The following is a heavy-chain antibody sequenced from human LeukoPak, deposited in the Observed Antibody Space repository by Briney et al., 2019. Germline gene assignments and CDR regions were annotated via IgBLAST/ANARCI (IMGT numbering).Heavy chain of an antibody. V-gene: IGHV3-23*01. Sequence: PGGSLRLSCAASGFTFSSYAMSWVRQAPGKGLGWVSAISGSGGSTYYADSVKGRFTISRDNSKNTLYLQMNSLRAEDTAVYYCAKDRSQGYYDSSGYLNDYWGQGTLVTVSS. D-gene: IGHD3-22*01. CDR3: AKDRSQGYYDSSGYLNDY. CDR2: ISGSGGST. CDR1: GFTFSSYA. J-gene: IGHJ4*02.